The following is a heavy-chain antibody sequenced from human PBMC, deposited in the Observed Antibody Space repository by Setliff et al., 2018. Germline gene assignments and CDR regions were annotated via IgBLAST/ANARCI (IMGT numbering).Heavy chain of an antibody. CDR2: IIPLLETV. V-gene: IGHV1-69*06. CDR3: SRLVRFCTRIVCQRLSGDDY. J-gene: IGHJ4*02. CDR1: EDTFSTYT. Sequence: ASVKVSCKASEDTFSTYTLSWVRQAPGQGLEWMGGIIPLLETVKYAQKFQGRVTITADKSTSTGYMEVRSLRSDDTAVYYCSRLVRFCTRIVCQRLSGDDYWGQGTLVTVSS. D-gene: IGHD3-10*01.